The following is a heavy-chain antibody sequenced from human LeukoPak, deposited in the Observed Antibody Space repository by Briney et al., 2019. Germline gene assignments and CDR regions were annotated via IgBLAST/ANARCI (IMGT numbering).Heavy chain of an antibody. V-gene: IGHV1-18*01. J-gene: IGHJ4*02. CDR3: ARVKVDTAMGELYYFDY. D-gene: IGHD5-18*01. CDR2: ISAYNGNT. CDR1: GYTFTSYG. Sequence: GASVKVSCKASGYTFTSYGISWVRQTPGQGLEWMGWISAYNGNTNYAQKLQGRVTMTTDTSTSTAYMELGSLRSDDTAVYYCARVKVDTAMGELYYFDYWGQGTLVTVSS.